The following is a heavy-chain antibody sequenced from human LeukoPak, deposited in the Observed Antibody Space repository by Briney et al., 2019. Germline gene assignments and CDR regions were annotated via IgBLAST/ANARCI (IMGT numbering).Heavy chain of an antibody. CDR1: GFTFSSYA. CDR3: AKDRGSGWLQFDY. J-gene: IGHJ4*02. Sequence: GGSLRLSCAASGFTFSSYAMSWVRQAPGKGLEWVSAISGRAGSTYYADSVKGRFTISRDNSQNTLYLQMNSLRAEDTAVYYCAKDRGSGWLQFDYWGQGTLVTVSS. D-gene: IGHD6-19*01. V-gene: IGHV3-23*01. CDR2: ISGRAGST.